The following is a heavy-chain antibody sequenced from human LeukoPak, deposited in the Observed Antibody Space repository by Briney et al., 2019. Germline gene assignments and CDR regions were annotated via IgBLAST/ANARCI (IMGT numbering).Heavy chain of an antibody. D-gene: IGHD6-19*01. CDR3: TRAYSSGWSAFDI. Sequence: PGVSLRLSCAASGFTFSTYSMSWVRQAPGKGLEWVSSISRSSSDIYYADSVKGRFTISRDNAKNSLYLQMNSLRAEDTAVYYCTRAYSSGWSAFDIWGQGTMVAVSS. CDR2: ISRSSSDI. V-gene: IGHV3-21*01. J-gene: IGHJ3*02. CDR1: GFTFSTYS.